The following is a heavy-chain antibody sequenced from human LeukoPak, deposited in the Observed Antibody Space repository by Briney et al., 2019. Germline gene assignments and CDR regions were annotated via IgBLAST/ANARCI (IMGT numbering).Heavy chain of an antibody. J-gene: IGHJ4*02. CDR2: ISDST. D-gene: IGHD2-2*01. CDR3: AKGRAYSSTSCFDY. CDR1: GFIFSIST. V-gene: IGHV3-23*01. Sequence: GGSLRLSCAASGFIFSISTMHWVRQAPGKGLEWVSGISDSTYYADSVKGRFTISRDNSRNTLYLQMDSLGAEDTAVYYCAKGRAYSSTSCFDYWGQGTLVTVSS.